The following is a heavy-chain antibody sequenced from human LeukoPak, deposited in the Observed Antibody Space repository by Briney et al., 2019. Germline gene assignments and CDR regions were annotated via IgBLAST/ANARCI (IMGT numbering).Heavy chain of an antibody. V-gene: IGHV4-39*01. D-gene: IGHD3-9*01. J-gene: IGHJ4*02. Sequence: SETLSLTCAVYGGSFSRYFWSWIRQPPGKGLEWIGSIYYSGSTYYNPSLKSRVTISVDTSKNQFSLKLSSVTAADTAVYYCARHLVTTNFDYWGQGTLVTVSS. CDR1: GGSFSRYF. CDR2: IYYSGST. CDR3: ARHLVTTNFDY.